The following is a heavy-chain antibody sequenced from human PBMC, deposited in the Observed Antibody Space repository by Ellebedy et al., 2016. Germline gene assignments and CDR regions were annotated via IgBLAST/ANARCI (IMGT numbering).Heavy chain of an antibody. CDR2: IKSKTDGGPA. V-gene: IGHV3-15*01. CDR1: GFTFSNAW. J-gene: IGHJ4*02. CDR3: TTVYRYNYDSV. Sequence: LSLTCAASGFTFSNAWMNWVRQAPGKGLEWVGRIKSKTDGGPADYAAPVKGSFTISRDESKNTLDLQMNSLKTEDTAVYCCTTVYRYNYDSVWGQGTLVTVSS. D-gene: IGHD5-18*01.